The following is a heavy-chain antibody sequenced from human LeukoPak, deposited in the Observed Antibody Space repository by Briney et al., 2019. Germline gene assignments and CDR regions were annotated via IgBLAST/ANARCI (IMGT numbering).Heavy chain of an antibody. CDR2: ISGSGNGS. CDR3: AKRTMSAFDS. Sequence: GGSLRLSCTASGFTFRTYAMNWVRQAPGKGLEWLSGISGSGNGSYYADSVKGRFIISRDNSKNMVYLQMNSLTVEDTATYYCAKRTMSAFDSWGQGTLLIVSS. V-gene: IGHV3-23*01. CDR1: GFTFRTYA. J-gene: IGHJ4*02. D-gene: IGHD5-24*01.